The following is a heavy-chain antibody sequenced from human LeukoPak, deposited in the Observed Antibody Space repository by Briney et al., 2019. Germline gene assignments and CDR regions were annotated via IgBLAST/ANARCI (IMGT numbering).Heavy chain of an antibody. CDR3: AKDSGAGDCACDY. D-gene: IGHD2-21*02. CDR2: IRHDESDK. CDR1: GFTFRSYN. J-gene: IGHJ4*02. V-gene: IGHV3-30*02. Sequence: GGSLRLSCAASGFTFRSYNMHWVRQAPGKGLEWVAFIRHDESDKYYADSLKGRFTISRDNSKNTVWLQMNSLRAEDTAMYYCAKDSGAGDCACDYWGQGTLVTVSS.